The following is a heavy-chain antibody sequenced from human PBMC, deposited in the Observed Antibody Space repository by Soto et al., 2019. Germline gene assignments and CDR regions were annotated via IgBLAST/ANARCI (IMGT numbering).Heavy chain of an antibody. D-gene: IGHD7-27*01. CDR3: ARSHRDNWGSPDYFDY. CDR1: GGSISSGGYY. J-gene: IGHJ4*02. V-gene: IGHV4-31*03. Sequence: QVQLQESGPGLVKPSQTLSLTCTVSGGSISSGGYYWSWSAHTPGKALRGLATSITMGTPTTTRPSRVAFSISIDTSKNQFSLRLTSVTAADTAVYYCARSHRDNWGSPDYFDYWGQGTLVTVSS. CDR2: SITMGTP.